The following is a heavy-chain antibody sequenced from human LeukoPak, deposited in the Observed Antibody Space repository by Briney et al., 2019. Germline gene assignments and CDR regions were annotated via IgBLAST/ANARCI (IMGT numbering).Heavy chain of an antibody. CDR2: ISAYNGNT. CDR1: GYTFTSYG. CDR3: ARGFSGWYTHAFDI. Sequence: ASVKVSCQASGYTFTSYGISWVRQAPGQGLEWVGWISAYNGNTNYAQKLQGRVTMTTDTSTSTAYMELRSLRSDDTAVYYCARGFSGWYTHAFDIWGQGTMVTVSS. J-gene: IGHJ3*02. V-gene: IGHV1-18*01. D-gene: IGHD6-19*01.